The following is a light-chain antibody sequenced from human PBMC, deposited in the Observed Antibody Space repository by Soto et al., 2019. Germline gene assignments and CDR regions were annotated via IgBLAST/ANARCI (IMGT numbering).Light chain of an antibody. V-gene: IGKV2-30*01. Sequence: DVVVTQSPLSLPVTLGQPASISCRSSQSLVASDGNTYLNWFQQRPGQSPRRLMYKVSNRYSGVPSRFSGIGSGTDFTLKISRLEAEDIGVYYCMQGTNWPRTFGQGTRVEIK. CDR3: MQGTNWPRT. J-gene: IGKJ1*01. CDR1: QSLVASDGNTY. CDR2: KVS.